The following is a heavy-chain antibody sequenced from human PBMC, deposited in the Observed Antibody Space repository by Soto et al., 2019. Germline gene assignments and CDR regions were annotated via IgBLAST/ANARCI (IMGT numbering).Heavy chain of an antibody. Sequence: PGGSLRLSCAASGFSFSDHYMTWIRQAPGEGLEWVSYISGSGTTIYYTDSVKGRFTVSRDNAKNSVYLQMNSLRAEDTAVYYCAGDPYYYASDYWGQGTLVTVSS. CDR1: GFSFSDHY. V-gene: IGHV3-11*01. CDR3: AGDPYYYASDY. CDR2: ISGSGTTI. D-gene: IGHD3-10*01. J-gene: IGHJ4*02.